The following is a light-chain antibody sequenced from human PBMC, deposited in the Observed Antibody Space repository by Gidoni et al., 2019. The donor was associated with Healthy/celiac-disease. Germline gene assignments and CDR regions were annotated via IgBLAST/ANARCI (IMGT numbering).Light chain of an antibody. CDR1: QSVLYSSNNKNY. CDR2: WAS. CDR3: QQYYSTPLT. J-gene: IGKJ4*01. Sequence: DILITQSPDSLAVSLGERATINCKSSQSVLYSSNNKNYLAWYQQKPGQPPKLLIYWASTRESGVPDRFSGSGSGTDFTITIRSLQDEDVAVYYCQQYYSTPLTFGGGTKVEIK. V-gene: IGKV4-1*01.